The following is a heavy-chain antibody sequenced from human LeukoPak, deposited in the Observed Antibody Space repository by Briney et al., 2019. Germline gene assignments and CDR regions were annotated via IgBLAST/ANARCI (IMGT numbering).Heavy chain of an antibody. Sequence: ASVKVSCKVSGYTLTELSMHWVRQAPGKGLEWMGGFDPEDGETIYAQKFQGRVTMTEDTSTDTAYMELSSLRSEDTAVYYCATPHAVTIREDALDIWGQGTMVTVSP. V-gene: IGHV1-24*01. J-gene: IGHJ3*02. CDR3: ATPHAVTIREDALDI. CDR2: FDPEDGET. D-gene: IGHD4-17*01. CDR1: GYTLTELS.